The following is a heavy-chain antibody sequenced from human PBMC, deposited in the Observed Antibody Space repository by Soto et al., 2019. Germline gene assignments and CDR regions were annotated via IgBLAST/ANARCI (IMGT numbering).Heavy chain of an antibody. Sequence: ASVKVSCKASGYTLTGYYMHWVRQAPGQGLEWMGWINPNSGGTNYAQKFQGWVTMNRDTSISTAYMELSRLRSDDTAVYYCAREWFGELFQTSFDYWGQGTLVTVSS. J-gene: IGHJ4*02. CDR3: AREWFGELFQTSFDY. CDR1: GYTLTGYY. D-gene: IGHD3-10*01. V-gene: IGHV1-2*04. CDR2: INPNSGGT.